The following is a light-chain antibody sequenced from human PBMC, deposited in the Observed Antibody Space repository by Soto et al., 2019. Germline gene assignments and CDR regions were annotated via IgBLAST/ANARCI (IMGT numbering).Light chain of an antibody. CDR2: HAS. CDR1: QSISNR. CDR3: HQYNSYS. Sequence: DIQMTQSPSSLSASVGDRITITCRASQSISNRLAWYQQRPGKAPKYLIYHASTLESGVPSRFNGSGSGTEFTLTISRLQPDDFATYYCHQYNSYSFGQGTKVDIK. V-gene: IGKV1-5*01. J-gene: IGKJ1*01.